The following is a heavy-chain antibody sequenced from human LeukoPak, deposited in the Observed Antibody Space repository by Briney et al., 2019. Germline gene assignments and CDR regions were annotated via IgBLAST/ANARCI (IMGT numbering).Heavy chain of an antibody. V-gene: IGHV3-21*01. Sequence: GGSLRLSCAVSGFTFSSYIMTWVRQAPGKGLEWVSSISSSSSFIYYADSVRGRFSISRDNAKNSLYLQMNSLRAEDTAVYYCARDGQLTYWGQGTLVTVSS. J-gene: IGHJ4*02. CDR2: ISSSSSFI. CDR3: ARDGQLTY. D-gene: IGHD5-18*01. CDR1: GFTFSSYI.